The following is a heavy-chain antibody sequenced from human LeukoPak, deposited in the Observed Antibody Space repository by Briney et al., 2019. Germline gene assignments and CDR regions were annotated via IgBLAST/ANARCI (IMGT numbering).Heavy chain of an antibody. V-gene: IGHV3-21*01. D-gene: IGHD3-3*01. CDR1: GFTFSSYS. CDR2: ISSSSSYI. Sequence: GSLRLSCAASGFTFSSYSMNWVRQAPGKGLEWVSSISSSSSYIYYADSVKGRFTISRDNAKNSLYLQMNSLRAEDTAVYYCASQPSYYDFWSGYYSRNSYYFDYWGQGTLVTVSS. CDR3: ASQPSYYDFWSGYYSRNSYYFDY. J-gene: IGHJ4*02.